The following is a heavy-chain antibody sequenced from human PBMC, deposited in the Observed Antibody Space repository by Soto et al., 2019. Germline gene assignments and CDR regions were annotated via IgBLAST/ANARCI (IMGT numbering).Heavy chain of an antibody. Sequence: QVQLQESGPGLVKPSETLSLTCTVSGGSINSYYWSWIRQPAGKGLEWIGRIYSGGSTNYNPSLKSRLTGSGDPAKNQVSLKLTSVTAADTAVYYCARGPGGFGDFSLDYWGPGTLGTVSS. CDR2: IYSGGST. CDR3: ARGPGGFGDFSLDY. CDR1: GGSINSYY. J-gene: IGHJ4*01. V-gene: IGHV4-4*07. D-gene: IGHD3-10*01.